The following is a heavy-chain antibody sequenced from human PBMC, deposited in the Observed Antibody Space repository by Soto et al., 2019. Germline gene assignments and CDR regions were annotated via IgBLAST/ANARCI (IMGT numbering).Heavy chain of an antibody. J-gene: IGHJ5*01. V-gene: IGHV1-69*01. CDR3: ARVAYTSRATHWFDC. CDR2: IIPIFGTT. Sequence: QVQLVQSGAEVKKPGSSVKVSCKASGGTFTNYAVSWVRQAPGQGVEWMGDIIPIFGTTNYAQKFQGRVTIAADESTSTGYMELTNLRSEDTALYYCARVAYTSRATHWFDCWGQGTLVTVSS. CDR1: GGTFTNYA. D-gene: IGHD3-16*01.